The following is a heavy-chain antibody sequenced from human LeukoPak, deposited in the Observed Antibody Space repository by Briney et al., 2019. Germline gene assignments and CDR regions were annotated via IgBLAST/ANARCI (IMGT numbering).Heavy chain of an antibody. CDR3: ATGKPDYYYYFMDV. J-gene: IGHJ6*03. V-gene: IGHV4-59*11. Sequence: SETLSLTCTVSGGSISSHYWSWIRQPPGKGLEWIGYIYYSGSTNYNPSLKSRVTISVDTSKNQFSLKLSSVTAAGTAVYFCATGKPDYYYYFMDVWGKGTTVTV. CDR2: IYYSGST. CDR1: GGSISSHY.